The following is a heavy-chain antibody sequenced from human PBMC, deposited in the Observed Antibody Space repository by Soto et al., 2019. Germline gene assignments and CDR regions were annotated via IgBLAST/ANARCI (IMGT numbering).Heavy chain of an antibody. V-gene: IGHV4-39*01. Sequence: QVQLQESGPGLVKPSETLSLTCTVSGDSITTSSYYWGWIRQPPGKGLEWIGNVYFSGNNHYNPCLNRRVTMSIATSKNQLYMRLSSVTAADTDVYYCARHPRNGYADWDESFDIWGQGTMVTVSS. CDR1: GDSITTSSYY. J-gene: IGHJ3*02. CDR3: ARHPRNGYADWDESFDI. CDR2: VYFSGNN. D-gene: IGHD5-12*01.